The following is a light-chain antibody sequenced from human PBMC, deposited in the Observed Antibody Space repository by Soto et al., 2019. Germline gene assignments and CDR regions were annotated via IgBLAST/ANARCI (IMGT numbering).Light chain of an antibody. V-gene: IGKV3-15*01. CDR3: QQYNDWPPIT. Sequence: EIMMTQSPATLSVSPGERATLSCRASQSVGNNLAWYQQKPGQTPRLLIYYASTRATGIPARFSGSGSGTEFTLTISILQSEDFALYYCQQYNDWPPITFGQGTRLEIK. CDR2: YAS. J-gene: IGKJ5*01. CDR1: QSVGNN.